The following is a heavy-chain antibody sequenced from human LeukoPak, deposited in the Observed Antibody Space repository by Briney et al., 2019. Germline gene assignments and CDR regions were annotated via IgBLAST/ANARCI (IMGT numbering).Heavy chain of an antibody. CDR3: ARLDNAEYFQH. CDR2: VYPGDSDT. V-gene: IGHV5-51*01. CDR1: GYSFTSYW. D-gene: IGHD1-14*01. Sequence: GESLTISCMGSGYSFTSYWIGWVRQMPGKGMEWMGIVYPGDSDTRYSPSFQGQVTISADKSISTAYLQWSSLKASDTALYYCARLDNAEYFQHWGQGTLVTVSS. J-gene: IGHJ1*01.